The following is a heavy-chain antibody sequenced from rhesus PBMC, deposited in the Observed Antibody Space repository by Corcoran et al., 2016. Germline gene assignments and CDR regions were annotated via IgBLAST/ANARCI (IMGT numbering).Heavy chain of an antibody. Sequence: LQLQESGPGLVKPSETLFLICAVSGGSSSSNCWTWTRQPPGKGLEWIGRVSGSGGSTDYNPSLKSRVTISKDTSKNQFSLKLSSVTAADTAVYYCARLVAAAGTFDYWGQGVLVTVSS. CDR2: VSGSGGST. CDR1: GGSSSSNC. V-gene: IGHV4-173*01. CDR3: ARLVAAAGTFDY. J-gene: IGHJ4*01. D-gene: IGHD6-31*01.